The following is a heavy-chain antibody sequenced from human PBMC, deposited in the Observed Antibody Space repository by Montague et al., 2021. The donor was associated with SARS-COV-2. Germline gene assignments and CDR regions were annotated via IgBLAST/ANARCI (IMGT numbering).Heavy chain of an antibody. CDR3: ARLRDGVVPSPILGVGPYYSYYYMDV. Sequence: TLSLTCAVHGTSFSGYYWNWIRPPPGKGLEWIGEINHGGSTKYSPSLKSRLTISADTSKNQFSLKLTSVAAADTAVYYCARLRDGVVPSPILGVGPYYSYYYMDVWGRGTTVTVSS. CDR2: INHGGST. J-gene: IGHJ6*03. D-gene: IGHD3-10*01. V-gene: IGHV4-34*01. CDR1: GTSFSGYY.